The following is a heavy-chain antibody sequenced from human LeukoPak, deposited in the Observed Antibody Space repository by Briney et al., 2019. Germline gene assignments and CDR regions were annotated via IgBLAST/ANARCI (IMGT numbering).Heavy chain of an antibody. CDR1: GYTFTSYG. Sequence: ASVKVSCKASGYTFTSYGISWVRQAPGQGLEWMGWISAYNGNTNYAQKLQGRVTMTTDTSTSTAYMELRSLRSDDTAVYYCAEDYDILTGYGRDAFDIWGQGTMVTVSS. V-gene: IGHV1-18*01. J-gene: IGHJ3*02. D-gene: IGHD3-9*01. CDR3: AEDYDILTGYGRDAFDI. CDR2: ISAYNGNT.